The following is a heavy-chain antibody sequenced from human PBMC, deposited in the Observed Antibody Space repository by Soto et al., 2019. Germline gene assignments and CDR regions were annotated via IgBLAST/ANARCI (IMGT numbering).Heavy chain of an antibody. CDR3: ARDYYKYYDSSGYYRSPAY. V-gene: IGHV3-30-3*01. CDR2: ISYDGSDK. J-gene: IGHJ4*02. Sequence: QVQLVESGGGVVQPGRSLRLSCAASGFTFSSYAMHWVRQAPGKGLEWVALISYDGSDKDYADSVKGRFTISRDNSMNTLFLQRKSLRAEDTAVYYCARDYYKYYDSSGYYRSPAYWGQGTLVTVSS. D-gene: IGHD3-22*01. CDR1: GFTFSSYA.